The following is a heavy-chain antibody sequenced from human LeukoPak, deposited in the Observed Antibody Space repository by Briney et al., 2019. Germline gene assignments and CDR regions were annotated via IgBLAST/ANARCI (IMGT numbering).Heavy chain of an antibody. D-gene: IGHD2-2*01. V-gene: IGHV3-9*01. J-gene: IGHJ6*02. CDR2: ISWNSGSI. CDR3: AKMPHYYYYGMDV. Sequence: GGSLRLSCAASGFTFDDYAMHWVRQAPGKGLEGVSGISWNSGSIGYADSVKGRFTISRDNAKNSLYLQMNSPRAEDTALYYCAKMPHYYYYGMDVWGQGTTVTVSS. CDR1: GFTFDDYA.